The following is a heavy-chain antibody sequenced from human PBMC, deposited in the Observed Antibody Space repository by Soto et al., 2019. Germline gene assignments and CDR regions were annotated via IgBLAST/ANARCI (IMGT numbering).Heavy chain of an antibody. Sequence: PSETLSLTCTVSGGSISSYYWSWIRQPPGKGLEWIGYIYYSGSTNYNPSLKSRVTISVDTSKNQFSLKLSSVTAADTAVYYCARANGYSLAFYIWGQGTMVPVSS. D-gene: IGHD3-16*02. CDR1: GGSISSYY. J-gene: IGHJ3*02. CDR2: IYYSGST. CDR3: ARANGYSLAFYI. V-gene: IGHV4-59*08.